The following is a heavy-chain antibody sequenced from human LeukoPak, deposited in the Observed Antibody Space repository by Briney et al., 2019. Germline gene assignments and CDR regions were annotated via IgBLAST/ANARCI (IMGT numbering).Heavy chain of an antibody. CDR1: GFTFSSSA. V-gene: IGHV3-23*01. CDR3: AKQLGYCSDGSCYFPY. Sequence: ARGSLRLSCAASGFTFSSSAMSWGRQAPRQGLAWVSAISNNGGYTYYADSVQGRFTISRDNSKSTLCLQMNSLRAEDTAVYYCAKQLGYCSDGSCYFPYWGQGTLVTVSS. J-gene: IGHJ4*02. D-gene: IGHD2-15*01. CDR2: ISNNGGYT.